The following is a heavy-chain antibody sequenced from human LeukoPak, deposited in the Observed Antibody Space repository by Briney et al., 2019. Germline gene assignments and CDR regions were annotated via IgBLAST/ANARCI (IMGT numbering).Heavy chain of an antibody. CDR1: GFIFRSYW. D-gene: IGHD3-9*01. CDR2: IQQDGSVR. J-gene: IGHJ4*02. Sequence: GGSLRLSCAASGFIFRSYWMSWVRQAPGKGLEWVANIQQDGSVRYYVDSVKGRFTIPRDNSKSSLYLQMNSLSAEDTAVYYCATHDVLTGYPYFDFWGQGTLVAVSS. CDR3: ATHDVLTGYPYFDF. V-gene: IGHV3-7*01.